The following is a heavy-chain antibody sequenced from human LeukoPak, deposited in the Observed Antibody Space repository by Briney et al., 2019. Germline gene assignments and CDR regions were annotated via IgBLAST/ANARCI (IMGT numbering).Heavy chain of an antibody. D-gene: IGHD6-13*01. CDR1: GFTFSSYA. V-gene: IGHV3-23*01. CDR3: ANQGYRIAAAGTMRDGYDAFDI. J-gene: IGHJ3*02. CDR2: ISGSGGST. Sequence: GGSLRLSCAASGFTFSSYAMSWVRQAPGKGLEWVSAISGSGGSTYYADSVKGRFTISRDNSKNTLYLQMNSLRAEDTAVYYCANQGYRIAAAGTMRDGYDAFDIWGQGTMVTVSS.